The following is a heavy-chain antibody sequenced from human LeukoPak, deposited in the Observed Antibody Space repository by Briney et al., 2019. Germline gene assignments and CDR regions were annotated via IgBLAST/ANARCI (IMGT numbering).Heavy chain of an antibody. CDR3: ARSPPYYYYYMDV. Sequence: SETLSPTCTVSGGSISSGSYYWSWIRQPAGKGLEWIGRIYTSGSTNYNPSLKSRVTISVDTSKNQFSLKLSSVTAADTAVYYCARSPPYYYYYMDVWGKGTTVTVSS. J-gene: IGHJ6*03. CDR2: IYTSGST. CDR1: GGSISSGSYY. V-gene: IGHV4-61*02.